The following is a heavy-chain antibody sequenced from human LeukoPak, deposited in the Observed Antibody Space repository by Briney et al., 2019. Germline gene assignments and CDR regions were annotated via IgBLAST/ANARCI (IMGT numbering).Heavy chain of an antibody. D-gene: IGHD3-9*01. CDR1: GFTFSSYD. J-gene: IGHJ4*02. V-gene: IGHV3-23*01. Sequence: GGSLRLSCAASGFTFSSYDMSWVRQAPGKGLEWVSTISGSGGSTYYTDSVKGRFTISRDNSMNTLSLQMNSLRAEDTAVYYCARVSRPHYYDILTGYYTYYFDYWGQGTLVTVSS. CDR3: ARVSRPHYYDILTGYYTYYFDY. CDR2: ISGSGGST.